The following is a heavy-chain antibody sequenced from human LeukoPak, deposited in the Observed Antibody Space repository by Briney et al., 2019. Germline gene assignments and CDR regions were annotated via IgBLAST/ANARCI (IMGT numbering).Heavy chain of an antibody. CDR3: AKDSLTMVRGVMSP. J-gene: IGHJ5*02. CDR2: ISGSGTST. CDR1: GFTFSSYW. D-gene: IGHD3-10*01. V-gene: IGHV3-23*01. Sequence: GGSLRLSCAASGFTFSSYWMHWVRQAPGKGLEWVSSISGSGTSTYYADSGKGRFTISRDNSKNTLYLQMNSLRAEDTAVYYCAKDSLTMVRGVMSPWGQGTLVTVSS.